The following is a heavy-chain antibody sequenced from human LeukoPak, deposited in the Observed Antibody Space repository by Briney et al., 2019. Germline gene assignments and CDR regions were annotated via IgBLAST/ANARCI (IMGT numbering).Heavy chain of an antibody. J-gene: IGHJ4*02. Sequence: GGSLRLSCAASGFTFSSYEINWVRQAPGKGLEWVSYISSSGSTIYYADSVKGRFTISRDNAKNSLYLQMNSLRAEDTAVYYCARCGYERNFDYWGQGTLVTVSS. CDR2: ISSSGSTI. V-gene: IGHV3-48*03. CDR1: GFTFSSYE. D-gene: IGHD5-18*01. CDR3: ARCGYERNFDY.